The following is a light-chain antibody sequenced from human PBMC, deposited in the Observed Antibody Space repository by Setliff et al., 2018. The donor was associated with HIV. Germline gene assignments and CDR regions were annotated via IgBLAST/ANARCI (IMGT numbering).Light chain of an antibody. J-gene: IGLJ1*01. CDR3: SSYAGSKNV. CDR2: EVN. V-gene: IGLV2-8*01. Sequence: SVLTQPPSASGSPGQSVTISCTGTSSDVGGSNYVSWYQQHPGKAPKLMIYEVNKRPSGVPDRFSGSKSGNTASLTVSGLQAEDEAEYYCSSYAGSKNVFGTGTKVTVL. CDR1: SSDVGGSNY.